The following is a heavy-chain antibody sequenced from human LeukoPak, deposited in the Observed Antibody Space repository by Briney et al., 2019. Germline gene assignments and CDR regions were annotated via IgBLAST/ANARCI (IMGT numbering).Heavy chain of an antibody. Sequence: GGSLRLSCEASGFTFSRYWMHWVRQAPGKGLVWVSRINSDGSRTTYADSVKGRFTISRDNAKNSLYLQMNSLRAEDTAVYYCAELGITMIGGVWGKGTTVTISS. CDR2: INSDGSRT. J-gene: IGHJ6*04. V-gene: IGHV3-74*01. CDR1: GFTFSRYW. D-gene: IGHD3-10*02. CDR3: AELGITMIGGV.